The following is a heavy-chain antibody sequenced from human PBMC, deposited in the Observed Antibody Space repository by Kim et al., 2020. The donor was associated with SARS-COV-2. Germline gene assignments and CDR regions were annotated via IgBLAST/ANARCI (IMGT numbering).Heavy chain of an antibody. V-gene: IGHV1-18*01. CDR3: ARAWAYYDYVWGSSKYFDY. CDR2: ISAYNGNT. CDR1: GYTFTSYG. J-gene: IGHJ4*02. D-gene: IGHD3-16*01. Sequence: ASVKVSCKASGYTFTSYGISWVRQAPGQGLEWMGWISAYNGNTNYAQKLQGRVTMTTDTSTSTAYMELRSLRSDDTAVYYCARAWAYYDYVWGSSKYFDYWGQGTLVTVSS.